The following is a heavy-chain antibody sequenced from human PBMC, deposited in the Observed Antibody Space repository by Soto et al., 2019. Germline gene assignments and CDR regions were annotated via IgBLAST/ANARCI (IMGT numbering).Heavy chain of an antibody. CDR2: ISYDGSNK. Sequence: GGSLRLSCAASGFPFSSYGMHWVRQAPGKGLEWVAVISYDGSNKYYADSVKGRFTISRDNSKNTLYLQMNSLRAEDTAVYYCAKGPPTYYYDSSEYYFDYWGQGTLVTVSS. V-gene: IGHV3-30*18. D-gene: IGHD3-22*01. CDR3: AKGPPTYYYDSSEYYFDY. J-gene: IGHJ4*02. CDR1: GFPFSSYG.